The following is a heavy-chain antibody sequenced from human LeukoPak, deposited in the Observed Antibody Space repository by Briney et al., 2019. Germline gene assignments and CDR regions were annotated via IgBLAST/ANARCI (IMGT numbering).Heavy chain of an antibody. CDR3: ARNWNDGRFDY. Sequence: SETLSLTCTVSGGSISSSSYYWGWIRQPPGKGLEWIGSIYHSGTTNYNPSLKSRVTLSVDKSQNQFSLKLTSVTAADTAVYYCARNWNDGRFDYWGQGTLVTVSS. CDR2: IYHSGTT. J-gene: IGHJ4*02. V-gene: IGHV4-39*07. D-gene: IGHD1-1*01. CDR1: GGSISSSSYY.